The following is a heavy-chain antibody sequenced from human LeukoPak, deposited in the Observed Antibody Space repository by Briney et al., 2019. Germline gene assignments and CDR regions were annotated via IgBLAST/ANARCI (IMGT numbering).Heavy chain of an antibody. Sequence: ASVKVSCKASGYTFTSYGISWVRQAPGQGLEWMGWISAYNGNTNYAQKFQGRVTITTDESTSTAYMELSSLRSEDTAVYYCASGVYYDSSGYGAFDIWGQGTMVTVSS. D-gene: IGHD3-22*01. CDR3: ASGVYYDSSGYGAFDI. J-gene: IGHJ3*02. CDR2: ISAYNGNT. V-gene: IGHV1-18*01. CDR1: GYTFTSYG.